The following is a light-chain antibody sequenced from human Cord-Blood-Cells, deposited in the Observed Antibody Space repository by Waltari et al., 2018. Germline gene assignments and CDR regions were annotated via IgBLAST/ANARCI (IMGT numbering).Light chain of an antibody. V-gene: IGLV3-21*03. J-gene: IGLJ2*01. CDR2: DDS. CDR1: NIGSKS. Sequence: SYVLTQPPSVSVAPGKTARITCGGNNIGSKSVHWYQQKPGQAPVLVVYDDSDRPSGVPEGFSGSNAGNTATRTISRVEAGDEADYYCQVWDSSSDHPVFGGGTKLTVL. CDR3: QVWDSSSDHPV.